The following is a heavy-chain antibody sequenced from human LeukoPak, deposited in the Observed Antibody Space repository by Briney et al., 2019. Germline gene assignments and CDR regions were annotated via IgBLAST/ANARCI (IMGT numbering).Heavy chain of an antibody. CDR2: INPSGGST. CDR3: AGDPTYYYDSSGYYPYY. CDR1: GYTFTSYY. D-gene: IGHD3-22*01. V-gene: IGHV1-46*01. Sequence: ASVKVSCKASGYTFTSYYMHWVRRAPGQGLEWMGIINPSGGSTSYAQKFQGRVTMTRDTSTSTVYMELSSLRSEDTAVYYCAGDPTYYYDSSGYYPYYWGQGTLVTVSS. J-gene: IGHJ4*02.